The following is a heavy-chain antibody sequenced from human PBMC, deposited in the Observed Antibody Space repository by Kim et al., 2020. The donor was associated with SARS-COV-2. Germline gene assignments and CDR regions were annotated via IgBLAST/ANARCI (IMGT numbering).Heavy chain of an antibody. D-gene: IGHD3-10*01. V-gene: IGHV3-21*01. CDR2: SYL. CDR3: ASLKGGSV. Sequence: SYLYYADAVKGRFTISRGNAKNSLYLQMNSRRAEDTAVYYCASLKGGSVWGQGTTVTVSS. J-gene: IGHJ6*02.